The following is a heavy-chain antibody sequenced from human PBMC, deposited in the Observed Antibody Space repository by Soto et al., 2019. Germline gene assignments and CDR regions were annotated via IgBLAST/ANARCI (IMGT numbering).Heavy chain of an antibody. Sequence: GSLRLSCAASGFTFSSYAMTWVRQAPGKGLEWVALISGSGGKTYYAHSVKGRFIVSRDNSKKEVYLQMNSLRDEDTAVYYCAKMTTQRTYFQHWGQGTLVTVSS. CDR1: GFTFSSYA. J-gene: IGHJ1*01. CDR2: ISGSGGKT. CDR3: AKMTTQRTYFQH. V-gene: IGHV3-23*01.